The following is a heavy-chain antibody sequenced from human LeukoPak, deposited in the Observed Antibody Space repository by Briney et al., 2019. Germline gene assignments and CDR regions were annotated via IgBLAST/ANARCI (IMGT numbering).Heavy chain of an antibody. D-gene: IGHD4-17*01. V-gene: IGHV1-46*01. CDR3: ARASNDYDQDAFDI. CDR1: GYTFTSYY. CDR2: INPSGGRT. Sequence: GASVKVSCKASGYTFTSYYMHGVGQAAGQGGEGMGVINPSGGRTSYAQKFQGRVTMTRDTSTSTVYMELSSLRSEDTAVYYCARASNDYDQDAFDIWGQGTMVTVSS. J-gene: IGHJ3*02.